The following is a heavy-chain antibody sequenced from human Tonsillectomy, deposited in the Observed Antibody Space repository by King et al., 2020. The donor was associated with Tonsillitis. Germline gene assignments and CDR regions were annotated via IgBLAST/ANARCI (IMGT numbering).Heavy chain of an antibody. D-gene: IGHD4-17*01. V-gene: IGHV3-11*01. CDR3: AREGTITVTTRWFAS. CDR2: ISSGGSTI. Sequence: VQLVESGGGLVKPGGSLRLSCAASGFNISDYYMSWIRQTPGKGLEWLSYISSGGSTIYYADSVKGRFTISRDNAKNSLYLQMNSLRAEDTAVYYGAREGTITVTTRWFASWGQGTLVTVSS. CDR1: GFNISDYY. J-gene: IGHJ5*01.